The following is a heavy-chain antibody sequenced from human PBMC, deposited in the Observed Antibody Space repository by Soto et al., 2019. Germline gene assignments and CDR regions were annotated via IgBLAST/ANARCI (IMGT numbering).Heavy chain of an antibody. J-gene: IGHJ4*02. V-gene: IGHV4-31*03. CDR1: GGSISSGGYY. Sequence: QVQLQESGPGLVKPSQTLSLTCTVSGGSISSGGYYWSWIRQHPGKGLEWIGYIYYSGSTYYNPSLKSRFTIPVDTSKNQFSLKLSSVTAADTAGYYCANSQSRFYNFGKWGKGTLVTV. CDR3: ANSQSRFYNFGK. D-gene: IGHD3-3*01. CDR2: IYYSGST.